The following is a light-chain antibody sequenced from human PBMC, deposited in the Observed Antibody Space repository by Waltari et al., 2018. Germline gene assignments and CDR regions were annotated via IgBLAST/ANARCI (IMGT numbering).Light chain of an antibody. Sequence: IDMTQSPSSLSASVGDRIAVTCRASQDIGHFLDWYQQTPGKRPKLLIYAASTLQAGVASRFSCSGSWTDFTLTVSNLHPEDVATYCCQKYNTYPYTFGPGTKVDS. CDR1: QDIGHF. CDR3: QKYNTYPYT. V-gene: IGKV1-27*01. CDR2: AAS. J-gene: IGKJ3*01.